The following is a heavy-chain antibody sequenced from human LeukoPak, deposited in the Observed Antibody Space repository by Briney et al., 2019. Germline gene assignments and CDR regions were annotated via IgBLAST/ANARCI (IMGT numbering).Heavy chain of an antibody. D-gene: IGHD1-14*01. CDR1: GFTFSYHY. CDR3: ARDDRVCGYYHYDMDV. CDR2: SRNKGRGYTA. Sequence: GGSLSLSCAPSGFTFSYHYMGWVRQAPGKGLEWVGRSRNKGRGYTAEYAASVKGRFTISRDESKNSLYLQMNSLKTEDTAVYYCARDDRVCGYYHYDMDVWGQGTTVTVSS. J-gene: IGHJ6*02. V-gene: IGHV3-72*01.